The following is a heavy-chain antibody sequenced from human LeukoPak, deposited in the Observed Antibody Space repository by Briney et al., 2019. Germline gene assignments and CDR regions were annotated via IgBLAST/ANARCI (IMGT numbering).Heavy chain of an antibody. Sequence: GGSLRLSCAASGFTFSIYAISWVRQAPVKGLEWDSGISGSGGSTYYADSVKGRFTISRDNSKNTLYLQMNSLRAEDTAVYYCAKNPVAGPTGFDYWGQGTLVTVSS. D-gene: IGHD6-19*01. CDR2: ISGSGGST. J-gene: IGHJ4*02. CDR3: AKNPVAGPTGFDY. V-gene: IGHV3-23*01. CDR1: GFTFSIYA.